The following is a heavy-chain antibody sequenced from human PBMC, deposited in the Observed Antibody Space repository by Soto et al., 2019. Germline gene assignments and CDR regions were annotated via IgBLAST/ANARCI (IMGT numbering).Heavy chain of an antibody. CDR1: GYTFTSYA. Sequence: ASVKVSCKASGYTFTSYAMHWVRQAPGQRLEWMGWINAGNGNTKYSQKFQGRVTITRDTSASTAYMELSSLRSEDTAVYYCARDLYSGYPLIALDYWGQGTLVTVSS. D-gene: IGHD5-12*01. CDR2: INAGNGNT. V-gene: IGHV1-3*01. J-gene: IGHJ4*02. CDR3: ARDLYSGYPLIALDY.